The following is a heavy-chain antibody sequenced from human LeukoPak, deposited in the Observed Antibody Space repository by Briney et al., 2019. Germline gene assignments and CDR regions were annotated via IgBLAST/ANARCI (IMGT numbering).Heavy chain of an antibody. CDR1: GFTFSSYG. J-gene: IGHJ6*03. CDR3: AKDAVRGSYLSYYYYYYMDV. CDR2: IRYDGSNK. D-gene: IGHD1-26*01. Sequence: GSLRLSCAASGFTFSSYGMHWVRQAPGKGLEWVAFIRYDGSNKYYADSVKGRFTISRDNSKNTLYLQMNSLRAEDTAVYYCAKDAVRGSYLSYYYYYYMDVWGKGTTVTISS. V-gene: IGHV3-30*02.